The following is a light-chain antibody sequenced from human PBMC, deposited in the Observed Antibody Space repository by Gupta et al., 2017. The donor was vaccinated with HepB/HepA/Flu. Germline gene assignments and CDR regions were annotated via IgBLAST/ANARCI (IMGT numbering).Light chain of an antibody. Sequence: DIQMTQSPSSLSASVGDRVTITCRASQTISSFLNWYQQKPGKAPNLLIYSASYLQSGVPSRFSGSGSATDFTLTINSLQPEDFATYYCQQSHSMPRTFGGGTKV. CDR1: QTISSF. V-gene: IGKV1-39*01. CDR2: SAS. J-gene: IGKJ4*01. CDR3: QQSHSMPRT.